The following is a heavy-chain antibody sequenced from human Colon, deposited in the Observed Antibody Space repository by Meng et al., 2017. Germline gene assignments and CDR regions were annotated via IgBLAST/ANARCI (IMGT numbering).Heavy chain of an antibody. CDR2: INPKSGGT. Sequence: QVELVQSGAEVKKPGASVKVSCRTSGYTFNDYYIHWVRQAPGQGLEWMGWINPKSGGTDYTQKFQGRVTMTGDTSSSTAYMELSRMTSDDTAVYFCARREWFEDNRDAFDFWGQGTMVTVSS. CDR3: ARREWFEDNRDAFDF. J-gene: IGHJ3*01. V-gene: IGHV1-2*02. D-gene: IGHD3-10*01. CDR1: GYTFNDYY.